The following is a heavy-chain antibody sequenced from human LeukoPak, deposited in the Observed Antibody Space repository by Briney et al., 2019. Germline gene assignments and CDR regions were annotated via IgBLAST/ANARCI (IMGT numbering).Heavy chain of an antibody. CDR1: GYTFTGYY. V-gene: IGHV1-2*02. CDR3: ARTKGITMVRSAFDY. D-gene: IGHD3-10*01. Sequence: GASVKVSCKASGYTFTGYYMHWVRQAPGQGLEWMGWINPNSGGTNYAQKFQGRVTMTRDTSISTAYMELSRLRSDDTAVYYCARTKGITMVRSAFDYWGQGTLVTVSS. J-gene: IGHJ4*02. CDR2: INPNSGGT.